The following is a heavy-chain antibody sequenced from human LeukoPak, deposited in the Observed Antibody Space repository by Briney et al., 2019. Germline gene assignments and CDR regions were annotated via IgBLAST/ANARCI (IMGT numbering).Heavy chain of an antibody. J-gene: IGHJ4*02. CDR1: GVSFSVYY. Sequence: SETLSLTCGVYGVSFSVYYWSWIRQPPGKGLEWIGEINHSGSTNYSPSLKSRVTISVDRSKNQFSLKLSSVTAADTAVYYCARNSYSGYSDYWGQGTLVTVSS. V-gene: IGHV4-34*01. D-gene: IGHD5-12*01. CDR2: INHSGST. CDR3: ARNSYSGYSDY.